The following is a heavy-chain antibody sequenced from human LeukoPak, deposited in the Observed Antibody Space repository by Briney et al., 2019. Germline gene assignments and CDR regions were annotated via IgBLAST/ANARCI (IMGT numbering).Heavy chain of an antibody. D-gene: IGHD3-9*01. CDR3: ASSNILTGYYLNWFDP. J-gene: IGHJ5*02. CDR2: IYHSGST. CDR1: GGSISSSNW. Sequence: PSGTLSLTYAVSGGSISSSNWWSWVRQPPGKGLEWIGEIYHSGSTNYNPSLKSRVTISVDKSKNQFSLKLSSVTAADTAVHYCASSNILTGYYLNWFDPWGQGTLVTVSS. V-gene: IGHV4-4*02.